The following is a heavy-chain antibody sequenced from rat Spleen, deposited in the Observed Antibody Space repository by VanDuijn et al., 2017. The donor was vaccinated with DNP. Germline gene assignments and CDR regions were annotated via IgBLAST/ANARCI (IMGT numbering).Heavy chain of an antibody. CDR3: ARWKIGPHYFNY. J-gene: IGHJ2*01. D-gene: IGHD1-5*01. Sequence: EVQLQESGPGLVKPSQSLSLTCSVTGPSITSNYWGWIRKFPGNKIEWIGHISYSGRTTYNPSLKSRISITRDTSKNQFFLQLNSVSTEDTSTYYCARWKIGPHYFNYWGQGGMVTVSS. V-gene: IGHV3-1*01. CDR2: ISYSGRT. CDR1: GPSITSNY.